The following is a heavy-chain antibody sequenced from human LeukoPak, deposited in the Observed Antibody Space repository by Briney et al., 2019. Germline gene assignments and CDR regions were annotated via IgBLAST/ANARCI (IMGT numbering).Heavy chain of an antibody. J-gene: IGHJ3*02. Sequence: GSLRLSCAASGFTFSSYAMSWVRQAPGKGLEWVSAISGSGGSTYYADSVKGRFTISRGNSKNTLYLQMNSLRAEDTALYYCAKPSSGYTSFHIWGQGTMVTVSS. D-gene: IGHD3-22*01. CDR2: ISGSGGST. CDR3: AKPSSGYTSFHI. V-gene: IGHV3-23*01. CDR1: GFTFSSYA.